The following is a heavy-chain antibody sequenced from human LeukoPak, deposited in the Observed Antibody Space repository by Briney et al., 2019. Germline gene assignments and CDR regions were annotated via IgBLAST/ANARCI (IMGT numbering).Heavy chain of an antibody. CDR1: GSSISSGYF. CDR3: ARVSGRSGLYYFDY. D-gene: IGHD6-19*01. V-gene: IGHV4-38-2*02. J-gene: IGHJ4*02. Sequence: SETLSLTCTVSGSSISSGYFWGWIRQPPGKGLEWIGIIHFGETPYYSPSLESRITISIDTSKNQFSLKVNSVTAADTAVYYCARVSGRSGLYYFDYWGQGTLVTVSS. CDR2: IHFGETP.